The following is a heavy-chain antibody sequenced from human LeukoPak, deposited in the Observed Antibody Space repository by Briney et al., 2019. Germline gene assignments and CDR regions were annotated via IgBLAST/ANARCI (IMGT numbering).Heavy chain of an antibody. D-gene: IGHD2-2*01. J-gene: IGHJ5*02. CDR2: IYRSGST. CDR3: LKYQLGDWFDP. Sequence: SETLSLTCAVSGYSISSGYYWGWIRQPPGKGLEWIGSIYRSGSTYYKPSLKSRVTISVDTSKNQFSLKLSSVTAADTAVYYCLKYQLGDWFDPWGQGTLVTVSS. CDR1: GYSISSGYY. V-gene: IGHV4-38-2*01.